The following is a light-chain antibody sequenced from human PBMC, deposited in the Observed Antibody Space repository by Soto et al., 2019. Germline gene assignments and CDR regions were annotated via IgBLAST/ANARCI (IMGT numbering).Light chain of an antibody. CDR1: QAIRTA. Sequence: AIQLTQSPSSLYASVGDRVTITCRASQAIRTALGWYQQKPGKVPKLLIYAASILQSGVPSRFSGSGSDTDFTLTISSLQPEDFATYYCLLDFRYFWAFGQGTKV. J-gene: IGKJ1*01. V-gene: IGKV1-6*01. CDR3: LLDFRYFWA. CDR2: AAS.